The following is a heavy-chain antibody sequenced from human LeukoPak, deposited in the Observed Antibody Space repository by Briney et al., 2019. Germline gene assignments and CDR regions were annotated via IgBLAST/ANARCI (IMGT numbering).Heavy chain of an antibody. CDR2: ISSNGYYI. CDR1: GFAFRSYT. CDR3: VRELDAFDI. V-gene: IGHV3-21*01. J-gene: IGHJ3*02. Sequence: GGSLRLSCAASGFAFRSYTMNWVRQAPGKGLEWVSSISSNGYYIYYADSLRGRFTISRDNAKNSLYLQMNSLRAEDTAVYYCVRELDAFDIGGQGTVVTVSS.